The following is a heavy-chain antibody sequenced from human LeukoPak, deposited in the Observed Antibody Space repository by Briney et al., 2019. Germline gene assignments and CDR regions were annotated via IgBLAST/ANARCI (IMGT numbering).Heavy chain of an antibody. CDR1: GYTFTSYC. J-gene: IGHJ5*02. CDR3: GRDTNWIGGYWFDP. V-gene: IGHV1-18*01. Sequence: ASENVSYKASGYTFTSYCISWVRQAPGQGIEWMGWIRVHYGHTQYAQKLQSRVTMDTDTSTSTAYMKLRSMRSDDTAVYYCGRDTNWIGGYWFDPWGEGTLVTVSS. CDR2: IRVHYGHT. D-gene: IGHD1-20*01.